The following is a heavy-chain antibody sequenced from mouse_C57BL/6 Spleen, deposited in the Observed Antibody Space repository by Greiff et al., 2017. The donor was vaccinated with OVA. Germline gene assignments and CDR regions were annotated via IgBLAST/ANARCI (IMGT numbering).Heavy chain of an antibody. CDR3: AREGHDYDVFAY. Sequence: QVQLKQPGAELVKPGASVKLSCKASGYTFTSYWMHWVKQRPGQGLEWIGMIHPNSGSTNYNEKFKSKATLTVDKSSSTAYMQLSSLTSEDSAVYYCAREGHDYDVFAYWGQGTLVTVSA. V-gene: IGHV1-64*01. J-gene: IGHJ3*01. D-gene: IGHD2-4*01. CDR1: GYTFTSYW. CDR2: IHPNSGST.